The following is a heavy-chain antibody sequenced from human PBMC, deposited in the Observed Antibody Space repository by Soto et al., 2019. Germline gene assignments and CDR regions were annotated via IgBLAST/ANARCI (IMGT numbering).Heavy chain of an antibody. J-gene: IGHJ4*02. CDR3: ARMLADGYHL. CDR1: GDSINNTYW. CDR2: IYHTGGR. V-gene: IGHV4-4*02. Sequence: LSLTCFVSGDSINNTYWWSWVRQAPEKGLEWIGEIYHTGGRSYMPSLRGRITLSVDTSKNQFSLKLTSMTAADTAVYYCARMLADGYHLWGQGTLVTVS. D-gene: IGHD2-2*01.